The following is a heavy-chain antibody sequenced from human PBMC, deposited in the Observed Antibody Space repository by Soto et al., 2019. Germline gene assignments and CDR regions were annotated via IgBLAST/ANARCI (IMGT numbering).Heavy chain of an antibody. Sequence: QVQLVQSGAEVKKPGSSVKVSCKASGGTFSSYAISWVRQAPGQGLEWMGGIIPIFGTANYAQKFQGRVTITADKSTSTAYMEMSSLRSEDTAVYYCATGAHLVVVVAATPLVMYGMDVWGQGTTVTVSS. CDR3: ATGAHLVVVVAATPLVMYGMDV. CDR1: GGTFSSYA. V-gene: IGHV1-69*06. D-gene: IGHD2-15*01. CDR2: IIPIFGTA. J-gene: IGHJ6*02.